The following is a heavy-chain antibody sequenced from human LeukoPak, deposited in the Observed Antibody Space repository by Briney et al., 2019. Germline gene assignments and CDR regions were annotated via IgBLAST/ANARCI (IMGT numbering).Heavy chain of an antibody. D-gene: IGHD1-26*01. J-gene: IGHJ5*02. Sequence: PGGSLRLSCSASGFTFSSYEMNWVRQAPGKGLEWVSYISSSGSTIYYADSVKGRFTISRDNSKNSLYLQMNSLRTEDTAFYYCAKVDSGSYYDNWFDPWGQGTLVTVSS. V-gene: IGHV3-48*03. CDR2: ISSSGSTI. CDR3: AKVDSGSYYDNWFDP. CDR1: GFTFSSYE.